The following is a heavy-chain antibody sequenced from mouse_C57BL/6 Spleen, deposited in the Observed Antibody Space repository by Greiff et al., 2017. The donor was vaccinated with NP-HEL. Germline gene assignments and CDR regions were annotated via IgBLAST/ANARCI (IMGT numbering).Heavy chain of an antibody. CDR1: GYSITSGYY. Sequence: DVQLQESGPGLVKPSQSLSLTCSVTGYSITSGYYWNWIRQFPGNKLEWMGYISYDGSNNYNPSLKNRISITRDTSKNQFFLKLNSVTTEDTATYYCAIITTVVAEAMDYWGQGTSVTVSS. CDR2: ISYDGSN. V-gene: IGHV3-6*01. D-gene: IGHD1-1*01. CDR3: AIITTVVAEAMDY. J-gene: IGHJ4*01.